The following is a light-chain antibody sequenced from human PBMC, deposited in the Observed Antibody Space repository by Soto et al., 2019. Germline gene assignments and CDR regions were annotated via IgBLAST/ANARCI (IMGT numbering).Light chain of an antibody. CDR1: SSDVGGYNS. V-gene: IGLV2-14*01. CDR2: DVG. J-gene: IGLJ1*01. CDR3: SSYTSSSTYV. Sequence: QSVLTQPASVSGSPGQSITISCTGTSSDVGGYNSVSWYQQHPGKAPKLVIYDVGNRPSGVSDRFSGSKSGNTASLTISGLQAEDEAEYYCSSYTSSSTYVFGAGTKV.